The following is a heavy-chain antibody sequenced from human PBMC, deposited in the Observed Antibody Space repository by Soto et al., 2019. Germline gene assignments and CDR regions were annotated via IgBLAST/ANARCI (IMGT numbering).Heavy chain of an antibody. J-gene: IGHJ5*02. V-gene: IGHV1-69*06. CDR3: ARDVYDFGSGHHRRGGFDP. CDR1: GSTFSSYA. CDR2: ISPMMNSP. D-gene: IGHD3-3*01. Sequence: QVQLVQSGAQVKKPGSSVKVSCKASGSTFSSYAIHWVRQAPGQGLEWLGGISPMMNSPNYAKNFQGRVTKFQGRATIATDKFTRTDYMEPTILRCDDTDVYYCARDVYDFGSGHHRRGGFDPWGQGTLVIVSS.